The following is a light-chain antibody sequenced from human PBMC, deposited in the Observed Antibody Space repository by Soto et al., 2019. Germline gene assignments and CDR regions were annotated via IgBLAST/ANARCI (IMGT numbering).Light chain of an antibody. V-gene: IGLV2-14*01. CDR3: SSYTSSSTVV. Sequence: QPVLTQPASVSGSPGQSITISCTGTSSDVGRYNYVSWCQQHPGKAPKLIIYDVNTRPSGVSNRFSGSKSGNTASLTISGLQAEDEADYYCSSYTSSSTVVFGGGTKLTVL. CDR1: SSDVGRYNY. CDR2: DVN. J-gene: IGLJ2*01.